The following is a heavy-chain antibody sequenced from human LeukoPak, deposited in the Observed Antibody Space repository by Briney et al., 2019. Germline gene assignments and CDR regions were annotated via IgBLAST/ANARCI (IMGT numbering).Heavy chain of an antibody. CDR1: GFTFSTYA. V-gene: IGHV3-23*01. CDR2: ISGSGGGT. J-gene: IGHJ4*02. D-gene: IGHD6-25*01. CDR3: AQAGIAAAGRYYFDS. Sequence: GGSLRLSCAASGFTFSTYAMSWVRQAAGKGLEWVSLISGSGGGTYYADSVKGRFTISRDNAKNSLYLQMNSLRAEDTALYYCAQAGIAAAGRYYFDSWGQGTLVTVSS.